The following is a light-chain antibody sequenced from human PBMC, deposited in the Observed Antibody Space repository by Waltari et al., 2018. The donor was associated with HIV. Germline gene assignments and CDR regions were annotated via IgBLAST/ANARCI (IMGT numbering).Light chain of an antibody. CDR3: SSYTSSSTLRV. J-gene: IGLJ3*02. V-gene: IGLV2-14*01. Sequence: QSALTQPASVSGSPGQSITISCTGTSSDVGGYNYVSWYQQHPGKAPKLMIYEVSNRPSGVSIRFSGSKSGNTASLTISGLQAEDEADYYCSSYTSSSTLRVFGGGTNLTVL. CDR1: SSDVGGYNY. CDR2: EVS.